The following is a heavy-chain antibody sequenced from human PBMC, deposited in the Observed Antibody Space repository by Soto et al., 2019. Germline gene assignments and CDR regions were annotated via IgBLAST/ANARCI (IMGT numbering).Heavy chain of an antibody. J-gene: IGHJ6*02. CDR3: ARASGQLVPDYYGMDV. CDR2: IYTIGST. V-gene: IGHV4-4*07. D-gene: IGHD6-6*01. Sequence: PSDTLSLTCTFSFGSISSYYWSLILQPAVKGLEWIGRIYTIGSTNYNPSLKSRVTMSVDTSKNQFSLKLSSVTAADTAVYYCARASGQLVPDYYGMDVWGQGTTVTVSS. CDR1: FGSISSYY.